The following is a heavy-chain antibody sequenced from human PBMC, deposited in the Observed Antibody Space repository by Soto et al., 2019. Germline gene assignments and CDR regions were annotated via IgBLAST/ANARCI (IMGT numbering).Heavy chain of an antibody. CDR2: IWYDGSNK. CDR1: GFTFSSYG. J-gene: IGHJ4*02. CDR3: ARGYGYSSGWYAY. Sequence: LRLSCAASGFTFSSYGMHWVRQAPGKGLEWVAVIWYDGSNKYYADSVKGRFTISRDNSKNTLYLQMNSLRAEDTAVYYCARGYGYSSGWYAYWGQGTLVTVSS. V-gene: IGHV3-33*01. D-gene: IGHD6-19*01.